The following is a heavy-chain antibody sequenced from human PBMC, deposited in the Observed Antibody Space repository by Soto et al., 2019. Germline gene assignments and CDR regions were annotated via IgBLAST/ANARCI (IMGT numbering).Heavy chain of an antibody. CDR1: GGSISSSSYC. J-gene: IGHJ4*02. Sequence: QMQLQESGPGLVKPSDTLSLTCTVSGGSISSSSYCWGWIRQPPGKGLEWIGGVYYGGSNYYNPSLTCRVTISVDMSKNKFSLKLNSVTAADTAVYYCARRTWYSSSWYQYCFYYWGQGTLVTVSS. CDR2: VYYGGSN. CDR3: ARRTWYSSSWYQYCFYY. V-gene: IGHV4-39*01. D-gene: IGHD6-13*01.